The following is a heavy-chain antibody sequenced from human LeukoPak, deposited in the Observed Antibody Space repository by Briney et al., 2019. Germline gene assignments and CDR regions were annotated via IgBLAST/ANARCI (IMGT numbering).Heavy chain of an antibody. CDR3: ARDGHYYYYMDV. J-gene: IGHJ6*03. V-gene: IGHV1-24*01. Sequence: ASVKVSCKVSGYSLSELSTHWVRQAPGQGLEWMGGFDPGDDETIYAQKFQGRVTMTEDTSTDTAYLELSSLRAEDTAVYYCARDGHYYYYMDVWGKGTTVTVSS. CDR2: FDPGDDET. CDR1: GYSLSELS.